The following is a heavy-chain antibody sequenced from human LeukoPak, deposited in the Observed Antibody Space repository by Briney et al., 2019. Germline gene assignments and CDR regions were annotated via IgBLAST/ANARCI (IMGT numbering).Heavy chain of an antibody. CDR1: GYTFTSYN. V-gene: IGHV1-8*03. Sequence: GASVKVSCKASGYTFTSYNINWVRQATGQGLEWMGWIDPNSGNTGYSPKFQGRVTITADKSTSTAYMELSSLRSEDTAVYYCARDGEGGRYDYLDYWGQGTLVTVSS. CDR3: ARDGEGGRYDYLDY. CDR2: IDPNSGNT. D-gene: IGHD3-10*01. J-gene: IGHJ4*02.